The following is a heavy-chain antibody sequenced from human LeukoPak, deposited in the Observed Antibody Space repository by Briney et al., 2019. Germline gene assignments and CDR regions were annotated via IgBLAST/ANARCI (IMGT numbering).Heavy chain of an antibody. V-gene: IGHV4-59*12. J-gene: IGHJ4*02. CDR3: ARDYNSGWSPTDY. Sequence: SETLSLTCTVSGGSISSYYWSWIRQPPGKGLEWIGYIYYSGSTNYNPSLKSRVTISVDTSKNQFSLKLSSVTAADTAVYYCARDYNSGWSPTDYWGQGTLVTVSS. CDR2: IYYSGST. CDR1: GGSISSYY. D-gene: IGHD6-19*01.